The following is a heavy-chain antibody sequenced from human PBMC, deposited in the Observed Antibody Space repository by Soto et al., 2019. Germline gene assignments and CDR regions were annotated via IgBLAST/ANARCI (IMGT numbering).Heavy chain of an antibody. D-gene: IGHD2-2*01. CDR2: INPQTGGT. Sequence: GASVKVSCKASGYTFTGYYIHWVREAPGQGLEWMGWINPQTGGTSYAQKFQGRVTLSRDTSINTAYRELSRLRFDDAAVYFCARERYQVISDGMDVWGQGTTVTVSS. J-gene: IGHJ6*02. V-gene: IGHV1-2*02. CDR3: ARERYQVISDGMDV. CDR1: GYTFTGYY.